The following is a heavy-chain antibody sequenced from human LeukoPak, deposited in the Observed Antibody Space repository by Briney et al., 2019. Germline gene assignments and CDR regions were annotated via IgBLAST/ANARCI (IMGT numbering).Heavy chain of an antibody. J-gene: IGHJ4*02. CDR1: GGSISSGGYF. Sequence: PSETLSLTCSVSGGSISSGGYFWSWIRQPAGKGLEWIGRIYTSGSTNYNPSLKSRVTISVDTSKNQFSLKLSSVTAADTAVYYCARWKGDSGYDQTRYYFDYWGQGTLVTVSS. D-gene: IGHD5-12*01. CDR3: ARWKGDSGYDQTRYYFDY. V-gene: IGHV4-61*02. CDR2: IYTSGST.